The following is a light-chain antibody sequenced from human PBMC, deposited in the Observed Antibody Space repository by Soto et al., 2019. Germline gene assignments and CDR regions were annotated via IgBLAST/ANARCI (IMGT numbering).Light chain of an antibody. CDR2: DVS. CDR3: QQYTNYPWT. Sequence: DIQMTPSPPTLSASVGDRVTITCRASQSISSWLAWYQQRPGKAPNLLIYDVSSLESGVPSRFSGSGSGTEFTLTISSLQPDDFATYYCQQYTNYPWTFGQGTQVDIK. CDR1: QSISSW. J-gene: IGKJ1*01. V-gene: IGKV1-5*01.